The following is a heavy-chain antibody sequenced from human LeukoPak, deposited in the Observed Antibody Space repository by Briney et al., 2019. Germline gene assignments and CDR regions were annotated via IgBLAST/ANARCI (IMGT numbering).Heavy chain of an antibody. Sequence: GGSLRLSCAASGFTFSTSAMTWVRQAPGKGLEWVSGISGSGVTGYADSVKGRFTISRDNSKNTLYLQMNSLRAEDTAVYYCANLPGRYCSGGSCYATPWGQGTLVTVSS. V-gene: IGHV3-23*01. CDR3: ANLPGRYCSGGSCYATP. CDR1: GFTFSTSA. CDR2: ISGSGVT. D-gene: IGHD2-15*01. J-gene: IGHJ5*02.